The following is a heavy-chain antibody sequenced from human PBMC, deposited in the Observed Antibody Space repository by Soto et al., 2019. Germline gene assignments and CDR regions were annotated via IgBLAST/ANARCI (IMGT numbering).Heavy chain of an antibody. D-gene: IGHD3-3*01. CDR1: GGTFSSYA. CDR3: ARDRITIFGVVISRPYYYGMDV. Sequence: SVKVSCTASGGTFSSYAISWVRQAPGQGLEWMGGIIPIFGTANYAQKFQGRVTITADESTSTAYMELSSLRSEDTAVYYCARDRITIFGVVISRPYYYGMDVWGQGTTVTVSS. CDR2: IIPIFGTA. V-gene: IGHV1-69*01. J-gene: IGHJ6*02.